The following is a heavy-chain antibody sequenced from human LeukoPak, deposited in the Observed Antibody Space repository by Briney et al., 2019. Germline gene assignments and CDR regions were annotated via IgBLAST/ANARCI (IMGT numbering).Heavy chain of an antibody. V-gene: IGHV3-21*01. CDR3: ARGGRATVTIGYYYYYMDV. CDR1: GFTFSSYS. CDR2: ISSSSSYI. J-gene: IGHJ6*03. Sequence: GGSLRLSCAASGFTFSSYSMNWVRQAPGKGLEWVSSISSSSSYIYYADSVKGRFTISRDNAKNSLYLQMNSLRAEDTAVYYCARGGRATVTIGYYYYYMDVWGKGTTVTVSS. D-gene: IGHD4-11*01.